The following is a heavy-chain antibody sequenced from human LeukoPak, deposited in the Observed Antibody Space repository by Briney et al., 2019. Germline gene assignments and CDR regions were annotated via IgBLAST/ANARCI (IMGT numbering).Heavy chain of an antibody. CDR3: ARASGVTMVRAVDDAFDI. J-gene: IGHJ3*02. V-gene: IGHV3-21*01. Sequence: PAGSLTLSWAASGFTFSSYSMNWVRQAPGKGLEWVSSISSSSSYIYYADSVKGRFTISRDNAKNSLYLQMNSLRAEDTAVYYCARASGVTMVRAVDDAFDIWGQGTMVTVSS. CDR1: GFTFSSYS. D-gene: IGHD3-10*01. CDR2: ISSSSSYI.